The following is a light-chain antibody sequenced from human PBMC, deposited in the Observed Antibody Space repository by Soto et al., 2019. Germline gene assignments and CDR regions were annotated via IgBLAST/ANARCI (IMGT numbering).Light chain of an antibody. CDR2: DAS. CDR3: QHYNNFPLT. Sequence: DIQMTQSPSSLSASVGDRVTITCQASQDITNYLNWYQQKPGKAPKLLIFDASNLETGVPSRFSGSGSGTYFTFTISSLQPEAIERYYCQHYNNFPLTFGGGTKVDIK. J-gene: IGKJ4*01. CDR1: QDITNY. V-gene: IGKV1-33*01.